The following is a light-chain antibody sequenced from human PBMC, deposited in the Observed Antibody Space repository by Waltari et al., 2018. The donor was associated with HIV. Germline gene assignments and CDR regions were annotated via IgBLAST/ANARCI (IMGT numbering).Light chain of an antibody. CDR3: QAWDSSTVV. CDR2: QVK. J-gene: IGLJ3*02. CDR1: KLGNKY. Sequence: SYELTQPPSVSVSPGQTASITCSGDKLGNKYVCWYQQKPGQSPVLVSYQVKKRPSGIPERFSGSNSGNTATLTISGTQAVDEADYYCQAWDSSTVVFGGGTKLTVL. V-gene: IGLV3-1*01.